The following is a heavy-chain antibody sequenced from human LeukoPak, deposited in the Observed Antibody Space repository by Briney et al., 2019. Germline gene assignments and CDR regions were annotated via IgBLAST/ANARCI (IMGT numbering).Heavy chain of an antibody. CDR2: ISSSARTI. V-gene: IGHV3-48*03. CDR3: VRDFDY. J-gene: IGHJ4*02. Sequence: GGSLRLSGAVSGFTFSNYGMNWVRQAPGKGLEWVAYISSSARTIYYTDSVKGRSTISRDNAKNSLYLQMNSLRAEDTAIYYCVRDFDYWGQGTQVTVSS. CDR1: GFTFSNYG.